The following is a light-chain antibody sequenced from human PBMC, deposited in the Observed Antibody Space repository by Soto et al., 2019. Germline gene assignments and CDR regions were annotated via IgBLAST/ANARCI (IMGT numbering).Light chain of an antibody. J-gene: IGKJ4*01. CDR2: DAS. Sequence: EIVLTQSPATLTLSPGDRATLSCRAIQSVRSSLAWNQQKPGQAPRLIIYDASKRASGIPARFSGSASGTDFALTISSLEPGDFAVYSCQQRSGWPPELTFGGGTKVDIK. V-gene: IGKV3-11*01. CDR3: QQRSGWPPELT. CDR1: QSVRSS.